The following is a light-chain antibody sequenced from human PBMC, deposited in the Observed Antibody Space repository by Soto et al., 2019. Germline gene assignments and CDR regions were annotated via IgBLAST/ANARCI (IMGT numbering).Light chain of an antibody. J-gene: IGLJ2*01. CDR1: SSDIGTYVF. CDR3: SLFAGGNNVI. Sequence: QSALTQPPSASGSPGQSVTISCTETSSDIGTYVFVSWYQQHPGKAPKLMIYEVSKRPSGVPDRFSASKSGNTASLTVSGLQVEDEADYYCSLFAGGNNVIFGGGTKLTVL. CDR2: EVS. V-gene: IGLV2-8*01.